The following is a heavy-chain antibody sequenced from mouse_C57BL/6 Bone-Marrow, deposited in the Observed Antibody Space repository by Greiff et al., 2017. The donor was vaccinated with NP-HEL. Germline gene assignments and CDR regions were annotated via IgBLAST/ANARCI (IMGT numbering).Heavy chain of an antibody. CDR3: ARGYYGSSSYAMDY. J-gene: IGHJ4*01. Sequence: DVKLVESEGGLVQPGSSMKLSCTASGFTFSDYYMAWVRQVPEKGLEWVANINYDGSSTYYLDSLKSRFIISRDNAKNILYLQMSSLKSEDTATYYCARGYYGSSSYAMDYWGQGTSVTVSS. CDR1: GFTFSDYY. CDR2: INYDGSST. D-gene: IGHD1-1*01. V-gene: IGHV5-16*01.